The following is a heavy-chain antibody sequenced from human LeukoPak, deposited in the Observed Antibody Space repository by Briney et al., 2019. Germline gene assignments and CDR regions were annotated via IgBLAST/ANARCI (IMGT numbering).Heavy chain of an antibody. CDR2: IFYSGST. CDR1: GGSISTSNYY. Sequence: SETLSLTCTVSGGSISTSNYYWGWIRQPRGKGLEWIGNIFYSGSTYYSPSVKSRVTISLDTSKNQFSLKLSSVTAADTAVYYCARRFGYDSSGYYYSSLYYYYYMDIWGKGTTVTISS. CDR3: ARRFGYDSSGYYYSSLYYYYYMDI. D-gene: IGHD3-22*01. V-gene: IGHV4-39*07. J-gene: IGHJ6*03.